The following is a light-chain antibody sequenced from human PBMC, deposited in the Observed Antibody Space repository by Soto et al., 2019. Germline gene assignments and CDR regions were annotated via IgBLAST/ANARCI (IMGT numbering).Light chain of an antibody. CDR3: SSYTSSTTLVV. CDR1: SSDVGGYNY. J-gene: IGLJ2*01. V-gene: IGLV2-14*01. Sequence: QSALTQPASVSGSPGQSITISCTGTSSDVGGYNYVSWYQQHPGKAPKLMIYDVSNRPSGVCNRFSGSKSGNTASLTISGLQAEDEADYSCSSYTSSTTLVVFGGGTKLTVL. CDR2: DVS.